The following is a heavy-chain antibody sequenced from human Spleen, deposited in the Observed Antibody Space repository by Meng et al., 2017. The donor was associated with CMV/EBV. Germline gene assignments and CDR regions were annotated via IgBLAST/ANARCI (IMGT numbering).Heavy chain of an antibody. CDR1: GFAFSSYA. J-gene: IGHJ3*02. Sequence: GESLKISCEASGFAFSSYAMHWVRQAPGKGLEWVAVISYDGSNKYYADSVKGRFTISRDNSKHTLYLQMNSLRAEDTAVYYCARGLDGSHAFDMWGQGTMVTVSS. CDR2: ISYDGSNK. CDR3: ARGLDGSHAFDM. V-gene: IGHV3-30-3*01.